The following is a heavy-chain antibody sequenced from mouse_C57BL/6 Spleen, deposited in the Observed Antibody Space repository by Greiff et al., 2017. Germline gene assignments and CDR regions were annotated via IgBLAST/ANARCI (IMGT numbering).Heavy chain of an antibody. CDR2: IDPSDSET. V-gene: IGHV1-52*01. J-gene: IGHJ1*03. D-gene: IGHD1-1*01. CDR3: ATVSETRDFDV. CDR1: GYTFTSYW. Sequence: QVQLQQPGAELVRPGSSVKLSCKASGYTFTSYWMHWVKQRPIQGLEWIGNIDPSDSETHYNQKFKDKATLTVDKSSSTAYMQLSSLTSEESAVYCGATVSETRDFDVWGTGTTVTVSS.